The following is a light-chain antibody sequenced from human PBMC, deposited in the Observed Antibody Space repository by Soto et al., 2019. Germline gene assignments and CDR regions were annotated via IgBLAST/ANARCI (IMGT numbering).Light chain of an antibody. J-gene: IGLJ3*02. CDR3: SSHGGGNNWGV. V-gene: IGLV2-8*01. CDR1: SSDVGKYDY. Sequence: QSALTQPPSASGSPGQSVTISCTGTSSDVGKYDYVSWFQHHPGKAPKLMIYEVSKRPSGVPDRFSGSKSGNTASLTVSGLQAEDEADYFCSSHGGGNNWGVFGGGTKLTVL. CDR2: EVS.